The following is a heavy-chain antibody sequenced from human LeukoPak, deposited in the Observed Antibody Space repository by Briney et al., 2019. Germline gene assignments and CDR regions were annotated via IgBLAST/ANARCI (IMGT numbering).Heavy chain of an antibody. CDR1: GFTFSSYW. D-gene: IGHD4-17*01. J-gene: IGHJ4*02. V-gene: IGHV3-7*01. CDR3: ATALPFGDYFFDV. CDR2: IKQDGSEK. Sequence: AGGSLRLSCAASGFTFSSYWMSWVRQAPGKGLEWVANIKQDGSEKYYVDSVKGRFTISRDNAKNSLYLQMNSLRAEDTAVYYWATALPFGDYFFDVWGQGTLVTVSS.